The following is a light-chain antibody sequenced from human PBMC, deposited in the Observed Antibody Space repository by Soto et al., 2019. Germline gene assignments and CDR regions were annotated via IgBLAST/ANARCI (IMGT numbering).Light chain of an antibody. Sequence: AIQLTQSPSSLSASVGDRVTITCRSSQGISSNLAWYQQKPGKAPKLLIYDASSLECGVPSMFSGSGSGTEFTLTISSLQPEDFATYYCQQYNSYSKYTFGQGTKVDIK. CDR2: DAS. V-gene: IGKV1-13*02. CDR3: QQYNSYSKYT. J-gene: IGKJ2*01. CDR1: QGISSN.